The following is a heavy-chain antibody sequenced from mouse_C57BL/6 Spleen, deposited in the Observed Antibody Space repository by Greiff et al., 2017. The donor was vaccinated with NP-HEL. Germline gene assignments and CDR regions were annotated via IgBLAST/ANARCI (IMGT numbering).Heavy chain of an antibody. J-gene: IGHJ2*01. Sequence: VQLQQPGAELVKPGASVKMSCKASGYTFTSYWITWVKQRPGQGLEWIGDIYPGSGSTNYNEKFKSKATLPVDTSSSTAYMQLSSLTSEDSAVYYCARYDYDYDVYYFDYWGQGTTLTVSS. CDR2: IYPGSGST. V-gene: IGHV1-55*01. CDR3: ARYDYDYDVYYFDY. CDR1: GYTFTSYW. D-gene: IGHD2-4*01.